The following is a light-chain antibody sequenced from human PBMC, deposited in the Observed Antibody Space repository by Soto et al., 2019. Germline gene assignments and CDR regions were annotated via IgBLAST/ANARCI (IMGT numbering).Light chain of an antibody. CDR1: SSNIGSNT. J-gene: IGLJ2*01. CDR3: ASWDDSLNGVL. Sequence: QSVLTQPPSASGTPGQRVTISCSGSSSNIGSNTVNWYQQLPGTAPKLLIYLNNQRPSGVPDRFSGSKSGTSASLASSGLQSEDEADYYCASWDDSLNGVLFGGGTKLTVL. CDR2: LNN. V-gene: IGLV1-44*01.